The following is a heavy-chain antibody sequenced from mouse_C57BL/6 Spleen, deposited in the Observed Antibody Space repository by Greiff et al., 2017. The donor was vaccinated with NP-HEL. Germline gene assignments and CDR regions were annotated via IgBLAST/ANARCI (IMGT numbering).Heavy chain of an antibody. J-gene: IGHJ4*01. Sequence: VQLKESGPELVKPGASVKISCKASGYSFTDYNMNWVKQSNGKSLEWIGVINPNYGTTSYNQKFKGKATLTVDQSSSTAYMQLNSLTSEDSAVYYCARSGDGYYDYYAMDYWGQGTSVTVSS. V-gene: IGHV1-39*01. CDR2: INPNYGTT. D-gene: IGHD2-3*01. CDR3: ARSGDGYYDYYAMDY. CDR1: GYSFTDYN.